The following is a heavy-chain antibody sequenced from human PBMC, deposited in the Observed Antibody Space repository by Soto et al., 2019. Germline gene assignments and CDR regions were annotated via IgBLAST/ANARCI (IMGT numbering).Heavy chain of an antibody. CDR3: ANDRPRRTAGYFFDY. V-gene: IGHV3-23*01. Sequence: EVQLLESGGKLVQPGGSLTLSCAASGFTFSTYAMAWVRQAPGKGLEWVSGVSASGLNTDYADPVKGRFYISRDNSKNTVALHMNSLRAEDTALSYCANDRPRRTAGYFFDYGGQGTPVTVSS. CDR2: VSASGLNT. J-gene: IGHJ4*02. CDR1: GFTFSTYA. D-gene: IGHD1-1*01.